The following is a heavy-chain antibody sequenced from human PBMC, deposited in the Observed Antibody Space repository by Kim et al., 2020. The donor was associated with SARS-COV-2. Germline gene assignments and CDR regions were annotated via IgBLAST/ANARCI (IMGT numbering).Heavy chain of an antibody. J-gene: IGHJ4*02. D-gene: IGHD6-13*01. V-gene: IGHV4-34*01. Sequence: NYNPSLKSRVTISVDTSKNQFSLKLSSVTAADTAVYYCAREGGAAAGIGEWGQGTLVTVSS. CDR3: AREGGAAAGIGE.